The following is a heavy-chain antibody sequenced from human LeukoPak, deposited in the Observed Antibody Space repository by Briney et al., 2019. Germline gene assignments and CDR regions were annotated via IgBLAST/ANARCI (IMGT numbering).Heavy chain of an antibody. CDR3: ARLHLDYLDL. V-gene: IGHV4-59*01. D-gene: IGHD5-12*01. CDR1: AGPMSDYY. Sequence: PSETLSLTCTVSAGPMSDYYWSWIRQPPGKGLEWIGYSYYTGVTNYNPSLKSRVTISVDTPKRQFTLNLTSVTSADTAVYYCARLHLDYLDLWGQGAVVTVSS. CDR2: SYYTGVT. J-gene: IGHJ1*01.